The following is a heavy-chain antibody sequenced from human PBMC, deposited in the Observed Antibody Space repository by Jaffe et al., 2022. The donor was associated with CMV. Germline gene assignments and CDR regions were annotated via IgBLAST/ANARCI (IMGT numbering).Heavy chain of an antibody. V-gene: IGHV3-7*03. CDR1: GFTFSDYW. CDR2: IRQDGGDK. Sequence: EVQLIESGGGLVQSGGSLRLSCEASGFTFSDYWLSWVRQAPGKGLEWVANIRQDGGDKYYVDSLRGRFTISRDNSKNSLYLQMNSLRAEDTAVYYCATESARTPLAFDMWGQGTMVTVSS. CDR3: ATESARTPLAFDM. J-gene: IGHJ3*02. D-gene: IGHD1-1*01.